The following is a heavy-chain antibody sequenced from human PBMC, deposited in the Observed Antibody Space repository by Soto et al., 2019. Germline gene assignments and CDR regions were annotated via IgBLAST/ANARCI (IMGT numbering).Heavy chain of an antibody. J-gene: IGHJ4*02. CDR3: ARDGSGSYDWTVDY. D-gene: IGHD1-26*01. V-gene: IGHV3-21*01. CDR2: ISSSSSYI. CDR1: GFTFSSYS. Sequence: EVQLVEAGVGLGKPGGSLRLSCAASGFTFSSYSMNWVRQAPGRGLEWVSSISSSSSYIYYADSVKGRFTISRDNAKNSLYRQMNSLRAEDTAVYYCARDGSGSYDWTVDYWCQGTLVTVS.